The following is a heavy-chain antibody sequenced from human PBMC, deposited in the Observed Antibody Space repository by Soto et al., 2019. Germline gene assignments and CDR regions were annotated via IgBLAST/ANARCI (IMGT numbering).Heavy chain of an antibody. V-gene: IGHV3-23*01. J-gene: IGHJ6*03. Sequence: GGSLRLSCAASGFTFSSYAMSWVRQAPGKGLEWVSAISGSGGSTYYADSVKGRFTISRDNSKNTLYLQMNSLRAEDTAVYYCANRYCSSTSCYGFDYYYYYMDVWGKGTTVTVSS. CDR1: GFTFSSYA. CDR2: ISGSGGST. CDR3: ANRYCSSTSCYGFDYYYYYMDV. D-gene: IGHD2-2*01.